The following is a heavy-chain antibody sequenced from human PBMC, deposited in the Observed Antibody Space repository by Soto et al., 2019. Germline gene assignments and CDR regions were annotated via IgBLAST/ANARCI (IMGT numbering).Heavy chain of an antibody. CDR1: GYSFSSYW. Sequence: LGESLKISCKGSGYSFSSYWIGWVRQMPWKGLEWMGIIYPGDSDTRYSPSFQGQVTISADKSISTAYLQWSSLKASDTAMYYCARSYSSSWDPDAFDIWGQGTMVTVSS. CDR2: IYPGDSDT. D-gene: IGHD6-13*01. V-gene: IGHV5-51*01. J-gene: IGHJ3*02. CDR3: ARSYSSSWDPDAFDI.